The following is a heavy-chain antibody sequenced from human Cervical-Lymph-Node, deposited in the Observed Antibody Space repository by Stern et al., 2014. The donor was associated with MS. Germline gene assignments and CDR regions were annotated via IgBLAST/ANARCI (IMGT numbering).Heavy chain of an antibody. CDR3: AILQAEQWLSY. J-gene: IGHJ4*02. Sequence: VQLVQSGGGLVKPGGSLRLSCAASGFTFSDYYMSWIRQAPGKGLEWVSYISSRSSTIYYADPVKGRFTISRDNAKNSLYLQMNSLRAEDTAVYYCAILQAEQWLSYWGQGTLVTVSS. D-gene: IGHD6-19*01. V-gene: IGHV3-11*01. CDR1: GFTFSDYY. CDR2: ISSRSSTI.